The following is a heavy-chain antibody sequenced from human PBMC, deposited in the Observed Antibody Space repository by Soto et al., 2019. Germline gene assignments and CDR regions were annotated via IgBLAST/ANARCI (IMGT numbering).Heavy chain of an antibody. Sequence: LTYTVSGGSISEYDWTWIRQPPGKGLEWIGFMYNSGSTHYNPSLKSRVTISLDTSKNQFSLNLRSVTAADTAVYYCATMGDRYGSGRYPLDYWGQGTLVTLTS. D-gene: IGHD3-10*01. J-gene: IGHJ4*02. V-gene: IGHV4-59*08. CDR1: GGSISEYD. CDR2: MYNSGST. CDR3: ATMGDRYGSGRYPLDY.